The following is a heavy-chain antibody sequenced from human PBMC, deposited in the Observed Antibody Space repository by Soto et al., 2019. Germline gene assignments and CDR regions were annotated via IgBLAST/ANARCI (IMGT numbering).Heavy chain of an antibody. CDR2: IYYSGST. Sequence: SETLSLTCTVSGGSISSYYWSWIRQPPGKGLEWIGYIYYSGSTNYNPSLKSRVTISVDTSKNQFSLKLSSVTAADTAVYYCARAVGDCSSTSCWHYYYYGMDVWGQGTTVTAP. V-gene: IGHV4-59*01. CDR1: GGSISSYY. J-gene: IGHJ6*02. D-gene: IGHD2-2*01. CDR3: ARAVGDCSSTSCWHYYYYGMDV.